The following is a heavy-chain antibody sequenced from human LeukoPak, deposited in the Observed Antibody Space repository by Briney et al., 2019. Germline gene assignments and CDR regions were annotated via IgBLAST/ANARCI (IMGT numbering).Heavy chain of an antibody. J-gene: IGHJ4*02. D-gene: IGHD5-24*01. CDR2: IYYSGST. CDR3: ARRHRRDGYERFDY. V-gene: IGHV4-39*01. Sequence: SETLSLTCTVSGGPLSAYYWGWIRQPPGKGLEWIGSIYYSGSTYYNPSLKSRVTISVDTSKNQFSLKLSSVTAADTAVYYCARRHRRDGYERFDYWGQGTLVTVSS. CDR1: GGPLSAYY.